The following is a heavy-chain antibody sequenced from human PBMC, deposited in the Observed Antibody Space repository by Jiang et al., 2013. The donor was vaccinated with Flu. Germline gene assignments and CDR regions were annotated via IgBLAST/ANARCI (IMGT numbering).Heavy chain of an antibody. J-gene: IGHJ6*03. CDR3: ARGRTTYYDFWSGSFSYYYYYMDV. Sequence: LLKPSETLSLTCAVYGGPSVVTTGAGSASPQEGAGWIGEINHSGSTNYNPSLKSRVTISVDTSKNQFSLKLSSVTAADTAVYYCARGRTTYYDFWSGSFSYYYYYMDVWGKGTTVTVSS. D-gene: IGHD3-3*01. CDR1: GGPSVVTT. V-gene: IGHV4-34*01. CDR2: INHSGST.